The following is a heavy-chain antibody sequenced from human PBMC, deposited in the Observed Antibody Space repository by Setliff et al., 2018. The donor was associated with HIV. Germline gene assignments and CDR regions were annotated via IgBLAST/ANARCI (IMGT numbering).Heavy chain of an antibody. CDR3: ARGFREYYDSSGYFLNWFDP. CDR2: VTHSGST. V-gene: IGHV4-61*08. D-gene: IGHD3-22*01. Sequence: LSLTCTVSGGSVSSGGYYWTWIRQPPGKGLEWIGEVTHSGSTNYNPSLETRVTISVDTSKTQFSLNLSSVTAADTAVYYCARGFREYYDSSGYFLNWFDPWGQGTLVTVSS. CDR1: GGSVSSGGYY. J-gene: IGHJ5*02.